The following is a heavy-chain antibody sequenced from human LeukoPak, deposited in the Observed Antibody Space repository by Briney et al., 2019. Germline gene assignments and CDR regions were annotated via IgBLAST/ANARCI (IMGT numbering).Heavy chain of an antibody. V-gene: IGHV5-51*01. CDR1: GYSFTSYW. D-gene: IGHD1-26*01. Sequence: PGESLKISCKGSGYSFTSYWIGWVRQMPGKGLEWMGIIYAGDSDTRYSPSFQGQVTISAVKSTSTAYLQWSSLKVSDTAMYYCARGIVGATYNWFDPWGQGTLVTVSS. CDR2: IYAGDSDT. J-gene: IGHJ5*02. CDR3: ARGIVGATYNWFDP.